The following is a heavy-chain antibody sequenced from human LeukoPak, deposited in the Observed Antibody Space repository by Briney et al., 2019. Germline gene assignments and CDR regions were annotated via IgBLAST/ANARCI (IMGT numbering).Heavy chain of an antibody. CDR2: IDTSGRDT. Sequence: GGSLRLSCVASGFTFSGNSMNWVRQPPGKGPEWVSSIDTSGRDTYYAGSVKGRFTISRDNAKNSLYLQMNSLRAEDTAVYYCARELVARQDLDYWGQGTLVTVSS. J-gene: IGHJ4*02. V-gene: IGHV3-21*01. CDR1: GFTFSGNS. CDR3: ARELVARQDLDY. D-gene: IGHD6-6*01.